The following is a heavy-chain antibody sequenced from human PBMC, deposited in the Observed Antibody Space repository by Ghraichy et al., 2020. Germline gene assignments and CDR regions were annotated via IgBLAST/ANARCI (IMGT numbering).Heavy chain of an antibody. J-gene: IGHJ3*02. CDR3: AREQWPGAFDI. CDR1: GGSISSYY. D-gene: IGHD6-19*01. Sequence: SETLSLTCTVSGGSISSYYWSWIRQPPGQGLEWIGYIYYSGSTNYNPSLKSRVTISVDTSKNQFSLKLSSVTAADTAVYYCAREQWPGAFDIWGQGTMVTVSS. V-gene: IGHV4-59*01. CDR2: IYYSGST.